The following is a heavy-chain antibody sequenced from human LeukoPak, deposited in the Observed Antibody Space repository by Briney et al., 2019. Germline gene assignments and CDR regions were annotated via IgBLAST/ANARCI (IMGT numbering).Heavy chain of an antibody. CDR3: AKIGVIGNWYYDL. V-gene: IGHV3-23*01. J-gene: IGHJ2*01. CDR1: GFPFSIHG. D-gene: IGHD3-10*01. CDR2: ISSGSDYT. Sequence: PGGSLRLSCAASGFPFSIHGMSWVRQAPRKGPEWVSSISSGSDYTYYADSVKGRFTIFRDNSRNTLYLEMTSLSAGDTAIYYCAKIGVIGNWYYDLWGRGTLVAVSS.